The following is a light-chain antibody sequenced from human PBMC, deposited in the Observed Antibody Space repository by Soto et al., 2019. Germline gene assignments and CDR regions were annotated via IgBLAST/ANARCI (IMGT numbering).Light chain of an antibody. CDR1: QGLRHTDGKTH. CDR3: MHTRQLPLT. Sequence: EIVMTQSPFSLAVPPGQPASISCRSSQGLRHTDGKTHLFWYLQKPGQPPQALIFEVSNRLSGVQDSCSGSGSGTDFTLKISLVEAEDVGVYYCMHTRQLPLTFGGGTKVAIK. CDR2: EVS. J-gene: IGKJ4*01. V-gene: IGKV2D-29*01.